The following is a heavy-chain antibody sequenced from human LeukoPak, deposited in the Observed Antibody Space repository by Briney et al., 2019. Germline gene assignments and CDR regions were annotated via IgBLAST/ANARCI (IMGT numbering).Heavy chain of an antibody. V-gene: IGHV1-18*01. CDR1: GYTFTSYG. Sequence: ASVKVSCKASGYTFTSYGISWVRQAPGQGLEWMGWISAYNGNTNYAQKLQGRVTMTTDTSTSTAYMELRSLRSEDTAVYYCARAWCSSTSCPFDYWGQGTLVTVSS. CDR3: ARAWCSSTSCPFDY. J-gene: IGHJ4*02. CDR2: ISAYNGNT. D-gene: IGHD2-2*01.